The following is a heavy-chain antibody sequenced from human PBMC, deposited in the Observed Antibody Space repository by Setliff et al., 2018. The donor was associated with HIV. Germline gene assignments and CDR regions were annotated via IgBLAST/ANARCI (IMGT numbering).Heavy chain of an antibody. D-gene: IGHD1-26*01. CDR3: ARVDVLLAYAANPRVGALDQ. J-gene: IGHJ4*02. Sequence: PGGSLRLSCAASGFNFSMYSMNWVRQAPGKGLEWVSYISSSSSTKYYADSVKGRFTISRDNAKNSLYLHMNTLRADDTAVYFCARVDVLLAYAANPRVGALDQWGQGTLVTVSS. CDR2: ISSSSSTK. CDR1: GFNFSMYS. V-gene: IGHV3-48*01.